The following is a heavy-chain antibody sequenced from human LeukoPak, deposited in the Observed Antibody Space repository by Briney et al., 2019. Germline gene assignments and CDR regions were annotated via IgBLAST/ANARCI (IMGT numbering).Heavy chain of an antibody. CDR1: GYTFISKG. CDR3: ARSTGPGGYFDF. Sequence: ASVKVSCKASGYTFISKGIHWVRQSPGQRLEWMAWINTDNINTKRSQALLGRVTITRDTSATTAYMELSSLRFEDTAVYYCARSTGPGGYFDFWGQGTLVTVSS. D-gene: IGHD3-16*01. J-gene: IGHJ4*02. V-gene: IGHV1-3*04. CDR2: INTDNINT.